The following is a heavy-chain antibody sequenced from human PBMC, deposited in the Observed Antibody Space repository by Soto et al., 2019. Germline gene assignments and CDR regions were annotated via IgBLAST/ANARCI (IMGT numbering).Heavy chain of an antibody. CDR2: ISWNSGSI. D-gene: IGHD4-17*01. CDR3: AKALFTVPTGYFEY. CDR1: GFTFDDYA. Sequence: EVQLVESGGGLVQPGRSLRLSCAASGFTFDDYAMHWVRQAPGKGLEWVSGISWNSGSIGYADSVKGRFTISRDNAKNSLYLQMNSLRAEDTALYYCAKALFTVPTGYFEYWGQGTLVTVSS. V-gene: IGHV3-9*01. J-gene: IGHJ4*02.